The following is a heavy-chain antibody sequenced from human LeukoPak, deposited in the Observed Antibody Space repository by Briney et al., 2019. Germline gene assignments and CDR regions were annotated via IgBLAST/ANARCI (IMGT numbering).Heavy chain of an antibody. V-gene: IGHV3-21*01. J-gene: IGHJ4*02. CDR3: ARGEYGSGSYHIDY. Sequence: GGSLRLSCAASGFTFSSYSMNWVRQAPGKGLEWVSFISSSSSYIYYADSVKGRFTISRDNAKNSLYLQMNSLRAEDTAVYFCARGEYGSGSYHIDYWGQGTLVTVSS. CDR1: GFTFSSYS. CDR2: ISSSSSYI. D-gene: IGHD3-10*01.